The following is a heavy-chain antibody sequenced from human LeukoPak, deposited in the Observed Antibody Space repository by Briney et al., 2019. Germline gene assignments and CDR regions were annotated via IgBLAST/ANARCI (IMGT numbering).Heavy chain of an antibody. J-gene: IGHJ3*02. D-gene: IGHD1-26*01. Sequence: GGSLRPSCAASGFTFSSYAMHWVRQAPGEGLEWVVVISYDGSNKYYADSVKGRFTISRDNSKNTLYLQMNSLRAEDTAVYYCAREGWELPDAFDIWGQGTMVTVSS. V-gene: IGHV3-30-3*01. CDR1: GFTFSSYA. CDR3: AREGWELPDAFDI. CDR2: ISYDGSNK.